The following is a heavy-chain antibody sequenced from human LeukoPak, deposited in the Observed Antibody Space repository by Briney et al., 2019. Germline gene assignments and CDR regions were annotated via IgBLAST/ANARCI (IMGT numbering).Heavy chain of an antibody. V-gene: IGHV1-58*02. CDR3: ARGIAVAGPYYYYYYMDV. D-gene: IGHD6-19*01. CDR1: GFTFTSSA. J-gene: IGHJ6*03. CDR2: IVVGSGNT. Sequence: GASVKVSCKASGFTFTSSAMQWVRQARGQRLEWIGWIVVGSGNTNYAQKFQERVTITRDTSASTAYMELSSLRSEDMAVYYCARGIAVAGPYYYYYYMDVWGKGTTVTVSS.